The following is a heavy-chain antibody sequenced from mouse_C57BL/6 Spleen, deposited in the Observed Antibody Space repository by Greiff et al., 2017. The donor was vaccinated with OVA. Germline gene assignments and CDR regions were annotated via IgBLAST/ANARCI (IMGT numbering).Heavy chain of an antibody. CDR1: GYTFTSYW. CDR2: IYPGSGST. Sequence: QVQLQQPGAELVKPGASVKMSCKASGYTFTSYWITWVKQRPGQGLEWIGDIYPGSGSTNYNEKFKSKATLTVDTSSSTAYMQLSSLTSEDSAVYYCARGGDYGSSPFAYWGQGTLVTVSA. D-gene: IGHD1-1*01. V-gene: IGHV1-55*01. CDR3: ARGGDYGSSPFAY. J-gene: IGHJ3*01.